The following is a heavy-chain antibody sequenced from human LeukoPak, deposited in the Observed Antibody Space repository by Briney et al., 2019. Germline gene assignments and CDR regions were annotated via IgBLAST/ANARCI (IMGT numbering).Heavy chain of an antibody. CDR2: IRSDGTT. V-gene: IGHV4-4*07. CDR3: ARSTGFYTTYYMDV. D-gene: IGHD3-22*01. Sequence: SETLSLTCTVSGDSMGNYYWNWLRQPAGQGLEWIGRIRSDGTTYANPSLESAVTMSVDTSNNHISLRLSSATAADTAVYYCARSTGFYTTYYMDVWGKGTTVTVSS. J-gene: IGHJ6*03. CDR1: GDSMGNYY.